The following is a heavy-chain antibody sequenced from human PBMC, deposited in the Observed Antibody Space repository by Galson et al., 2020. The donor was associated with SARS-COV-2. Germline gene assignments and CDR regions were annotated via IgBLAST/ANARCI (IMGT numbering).Heavy chain of an antibody. CDR2: IYYSGFA. V-gene: IGHV4-59*08. Sequence: SETLSLTCTVSGDSLSPYCWSWIRQPPGKGLEWIGYIYYSGFAHYNPSLKSRVTMSVDTSKNQFSLKVSSVTAADTAVYYCARLPDSSGWYGLDVWGQGTTVAVSS. CDR3: ARLPDSSGWYGLDV. J-gene: IGHJ6*02. D-gene: IGHD6-19*01. CDR1: GDSLSPYC.